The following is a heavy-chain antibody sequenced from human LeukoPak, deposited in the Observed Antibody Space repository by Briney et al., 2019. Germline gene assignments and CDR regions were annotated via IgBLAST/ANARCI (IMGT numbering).Heavy chain of an antibody. CDR1: GFTFSNAW. Sequence: GGSLRLSCAASGFTFSNAWMSWVRQAPGKGLEWVGRIKSKTDGGTTDYAAPVKGRFTISRDDSKNTLYLQMNSLRAEDTAVYYCARDLGTGYSYGYDYFDYWGQGTLVTVSS. CDR2: IKSKTDGGTT. CDR3: ARDLGTGYSYGYDYFDY. D-gene: IGHD5-18*01. J-gene: IGHJ4*02. V-gene: IGHV3-15*01.